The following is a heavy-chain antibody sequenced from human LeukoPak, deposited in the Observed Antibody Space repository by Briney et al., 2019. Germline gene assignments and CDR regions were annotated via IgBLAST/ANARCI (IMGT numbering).Heavy chain of an antibody. D-gene: IGHD3-22*01. CDR2: ISYDGSNK. Sequence: PGRSLRLSCAASTFTFSAYAMHWVRQAPGKGLEWVAVISYDGSNKYYADSVKGRFTISRDNSKNTLYLQMNSLRAEDTAVYYCASSPKGDSSGYYYYWGHGTLVTVSS. V-gene: IGHV3-30*04. CDR3: ASSPKGDSSGYYYY. CDR1: TFTFSAYA. J-gene: IGHJ4*01.